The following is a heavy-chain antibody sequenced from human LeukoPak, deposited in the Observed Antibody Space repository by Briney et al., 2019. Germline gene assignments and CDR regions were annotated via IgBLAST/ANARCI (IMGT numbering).Heavy chain of an antibody. V-gene: IGHV4-39*07. CDR3: ASSSYGDYVDY. J-gene: IGHJ4*02. Sequence: PSETLSLTCTVSGGSISSSSYYWGWIRQPPGKGLEWIGSIYHSGSTYYNPSLKSRVTISVDTSKNQFSLKLSSVTAADTAVYYCASSSYGDYVDYWGQGTLVTVSS. CDR1: GGSISSSSYY. CDR2: IYHSGST. D-gene: IGHD4-17*01.